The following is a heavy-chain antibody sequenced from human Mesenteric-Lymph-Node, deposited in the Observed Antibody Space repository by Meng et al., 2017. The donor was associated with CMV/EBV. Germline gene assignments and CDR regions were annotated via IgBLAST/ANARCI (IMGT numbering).Heavy chain of an antibody. V-gene: IGHV1-69*02. D-gene: IGHD3-9*01. CDR3: ASDSCDILTGYYSFDY. CDR1: GGTFSSYT. J-gene: IGHJ4*02. Sequence: SVTVSCQASGGTFSSYTISWVRQAPGQGLEWMGRIIPILGIANYAQKFQGRVTITADKSTSTAYMELSSLRSEDTAVYYCASDSCDILTGYYSFDYWGQGTLVTVSS. CDR2: IIPILGIA.